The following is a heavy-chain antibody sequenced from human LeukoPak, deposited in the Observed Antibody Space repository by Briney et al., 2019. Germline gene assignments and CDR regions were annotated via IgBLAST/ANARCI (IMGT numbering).Heavy chain of an antibody. CDR1: GGSISSCNW. J-gene: IGHJ6*04. CDR3: ERDQHQIERGVRFYYGTDV. V-gene: IGHV4-4*02. Sequence: SETLSLTCAFSGGSISSCNWWSWVRQPPGKGLEGIGEIYHSGSTNYNPSLKRRVTISVDKSKNRFSLKLSPVTAADTAEYYCERDQHQIERGVRFYYGTDVWGKGTTVTVSS. CDR2: IYHSGST. D-gene: IGHD3-10*01.